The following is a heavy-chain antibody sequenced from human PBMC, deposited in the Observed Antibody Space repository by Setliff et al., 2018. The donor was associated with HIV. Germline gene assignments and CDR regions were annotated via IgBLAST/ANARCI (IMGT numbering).Heavy chain of an antibody. Sequence: SETLSLTCNVSGDSISSGTYYWGWVRQAPGKGLEWIGSIFYSGSTDDNPSLKSRVTISVDTSKNQFSLKLSSVSAADTAVYYCARGHPIVPTGLVSFYFDHWGQGTLVTVSS. CDR3: ARGHPIVPTGLVSFYFDH. CDR1: GDSISSGTYY. J-gene: IGHJ4*02. CDR2: IFYSGST. D-gene: IGHD2-2*01. V-gene: IGHV4-39*07.